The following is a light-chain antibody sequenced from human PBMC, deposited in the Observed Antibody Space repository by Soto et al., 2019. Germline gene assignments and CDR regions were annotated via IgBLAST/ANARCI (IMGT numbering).Light chain of an antibody. CDR3: QQYGRSPPLI. CDR1: QTVSSNY. J-gene: IGKJ4*01. V-gene: IGKV3-20*01. Sequence: DIVMTQSPGTLSLSPGERATLSCRASQTVSSNYLAWYQQTPGQAPRLLIYAASTRATGIPDRFSGSGSGTDFTLTISRLEPEDFAVYYCQQYGRSPPLIFGGGTKVEIK. CDR2: AAS.